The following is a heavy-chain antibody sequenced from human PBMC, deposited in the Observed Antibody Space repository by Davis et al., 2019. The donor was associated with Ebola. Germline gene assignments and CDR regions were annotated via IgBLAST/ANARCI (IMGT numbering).Heavy chain of an antibody. D-gene: IGHD4-23*01. CDR2: IMHDGGDK. V-gene: IGHV3-7*01. J-gene: IGHJ4*02. CDR3: VRDLGPATVVTPFDS. Sequence: GESLKISCAASGFTFDDYGMSWVRQAPGKGLEWVANIMHDGGDKNYVQSVKGRFTISRDNGKKALYLQMNSLRGDDTAVYYCVRDLGPATVVTPFDSWGQGTLVTVSS. CDR1: GFTFDDYG.